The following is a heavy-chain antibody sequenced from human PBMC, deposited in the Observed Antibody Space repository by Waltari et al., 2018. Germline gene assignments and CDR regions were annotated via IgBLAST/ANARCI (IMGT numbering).Heavy chain of an antibody. V-gene: IGHV3-53*01. CDR3: ARGGPGWYFDL. J-gene: IGHJ2*01. CDR2: IYTGGST. CDR1: GFTVSNNY. Sequence: EVQVVESGGGLIQPGGSLRLSCAASGFTVSNNYMSWVRQAPGKGLEWVSVIYTGGSTYDADSVKGRFTISRDDSKNTLYLQMNSLRGDDTAVYYCARGGPGWYFDLWGRGALVTVSS.